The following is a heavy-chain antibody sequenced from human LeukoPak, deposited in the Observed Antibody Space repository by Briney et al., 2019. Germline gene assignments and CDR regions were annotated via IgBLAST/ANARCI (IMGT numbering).Heavy chain of an antibody. J-gene: IGHJ4*02. Sequence: KPSETLSLTCTVPGGSISSGGYYWSWIRQHPGKGLEWIGYIDHSGSTYYNPSLKSRVTISVDRSKNQFSLKLSSVTAADTAVYYCARDYYDSSGVLYDYWGQGTLVTVSS. CDR2: IDHSGST. CDR3: ARDYYDSSGVLYDY. V-gene: IGHV4-31*03. CDR1: GGSISSGGYY. D-gene: IGHD3-22*01.